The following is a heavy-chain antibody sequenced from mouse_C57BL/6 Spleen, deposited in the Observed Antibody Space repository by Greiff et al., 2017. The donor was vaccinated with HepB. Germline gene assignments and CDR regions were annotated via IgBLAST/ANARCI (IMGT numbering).Heavy chain of an antibody. J-gene: IGHJ3*01. CDR2: INPSTGGT. Sequence: EVQLQQSGPELVKPGASVKISCKASGYSFTGYYMNWVKQSPEKSLEWIGEINPSTGGTTYNQKFKAKATLTVDKSSSTAYMQLKSLTSEDSAVYYCARRNWDEGFAYWGQGTLVTVSA. D-gene: IGHD4-1*01. V-gene: IGHV1-42*01. CDR1: GYSFTGYY. CDR3: ARRNWDEGFAY.